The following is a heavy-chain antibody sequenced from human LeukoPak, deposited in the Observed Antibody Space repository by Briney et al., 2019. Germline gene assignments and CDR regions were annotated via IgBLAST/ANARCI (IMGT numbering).Heavy chain of an antibody. CDR3: ARGTLYSGWSYYFDY. J-gene: IGHJ4*02. CDR2: IYYSGST. CDR1: GFTFSSYA. D-gene: IGHD6-19*01. Sequence: GSLRLSCAASGFTFSSYAMSWVRQAPGKGLEWIGSIYYSGSTYYNPSLKSRVTISVDMSKNHFSLRLSSVTAADTAMYYCARGTLYSGWSYYFDYWGQGSQVTVSS. V-gene: IGHV4-39*07.